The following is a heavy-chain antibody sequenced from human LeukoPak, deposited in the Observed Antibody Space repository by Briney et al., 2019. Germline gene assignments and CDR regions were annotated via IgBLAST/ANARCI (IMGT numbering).Heavy chain of an antibody. D-gene: IGHD4-17*01. V-gene: IGHV3-66*01. Sequence: GGSLRLSCAASGVTVSNNHMSWVRQAPGKGLEWVSVIHSGGTTDYADSVRGRFTISRDNSKNTLYLQMNSLRAEDTAVYYYARDFPPTYGDYTDYWGQGTLVTVSS. J-gene: IGHJ4*02. CDR1: GVTVSNNH. CDR3: ARDFPPTYGDYTDY. CDR2: IHSGGTT.